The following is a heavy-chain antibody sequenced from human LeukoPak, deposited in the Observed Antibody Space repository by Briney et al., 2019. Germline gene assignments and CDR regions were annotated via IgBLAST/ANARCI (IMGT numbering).Heavy chain of an antibody. D-gene: IGHD3-10*01. Sequence: SETLSLTCAVYGGSFSDYYWSWIRQPPGKGLEWIAEINHSGSSKYNPSLKSRVTISVDTSKNQFSLKLTSVTAADTAVYYCAAVPESYYTVYYFNYWGQGTLVTVSS. V-gene: IGHV4-34*01. J-gene: IGHJ4*02. CDR3: AAVPESYYTVYYFNY. CDR1: GGSFSDYY. CDR2: INHSGSS.